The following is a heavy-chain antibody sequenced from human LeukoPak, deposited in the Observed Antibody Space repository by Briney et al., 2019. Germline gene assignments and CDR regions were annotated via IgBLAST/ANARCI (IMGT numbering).Heavy chain of an antibody. CDR1: GFSFISYG. D-gene: IGHD4-17*01. Sequence: GGSLRLSCAASGFSFISYGMHWVRQAPGKGLEWVGVISDDGRNKKYADSVKGRFTISRDNSKDTLYLQMNSLRDEDTAVYNCAKRPSDYGDYVTYFDYWGQGTLVTVSS. J-gene: IGHJ4*02. CDR2: ISDDGRNK. CDR3: AKRPSDYGDYVTYFDY. V-gene: IGHV3-30*18.